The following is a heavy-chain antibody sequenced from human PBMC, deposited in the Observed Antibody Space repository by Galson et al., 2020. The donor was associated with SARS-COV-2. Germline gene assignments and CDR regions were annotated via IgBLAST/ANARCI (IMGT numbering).Heavy chain of an antibody. CDR3: AKDEPVVAATPFDY. CDR2: ISYDGSNK. V-gene: IGHV3-30*18. D-gene: IGHD2-15*01. Sequence: GGSLRLSCAASGFTFSSYGMHWVRQAPGKGLEWVAVISYDGSNKYYADSVKGRFTISRDNSKNTLYLQMNSLRAEDTAVYYCAKDEPVVAATPFDYWGQGTLVTVSS. J-gene: IGHJ4*02. CDR1: GFTFSSYG.